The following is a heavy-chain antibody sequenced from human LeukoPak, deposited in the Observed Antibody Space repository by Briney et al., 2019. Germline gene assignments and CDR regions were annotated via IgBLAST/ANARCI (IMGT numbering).Heavy chain of an antibody. CDR3: ARGERLGLDS. D-gene: IGHD6-19*01. J-gene: IGHJ4*02. V-gene: IGHV4-4*02. Sequence: PSETLSLTCAVSGGSISSSNWWSWVRQPPGKGLEWIGQIYHSGSTNYNPSLKSRVTISVDTSKNQFSLRLISVTAADTAVYYCARGERLGLDSWGQGTLVAVSS. CDR1: GGSISSSNW. CDR2: IYHSGST.